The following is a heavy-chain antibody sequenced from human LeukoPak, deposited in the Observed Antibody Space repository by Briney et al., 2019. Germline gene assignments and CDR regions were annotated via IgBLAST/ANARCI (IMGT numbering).Heavy chain of an antibody. V-gene: IGHV4-34*01. CDR2: INHSGST. D-gene: IGHD3-10*01. J-gene: IGHJ4*02. CDR1: GGSITDYY. Sequence: LSETLSLTCALSGGSITDYYYNWVRQPPGKGLEWIGEINHSGSTNYNPSLKSRVTISVDTSKNQFSLKLSSVTAADTAVYYCARQGYYGSGSYYNRKYFDYWGQGTLVTVSS. CDR3: ARQGYYGSGSYYNRKYFDY.